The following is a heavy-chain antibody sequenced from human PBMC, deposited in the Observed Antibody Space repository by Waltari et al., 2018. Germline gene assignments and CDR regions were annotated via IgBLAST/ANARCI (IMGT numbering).Heavy chain of an antibody. J-gene: IGHJ4*02. CDR3: ASPQWLPHTWGF. D-gene: IGHD6-19*01. CDR2: ISGSGGST. Sequence: EVQLLESGGGLVQPGGSLRPSCSASGFPFTRYAMRLVRQAPGKGLEGVSAISGSGGSTYYADSVKGRFTISRDNSKNTLYLQMNSLRDEDTAVYYCASPQWLPHTWGFWGQGTLVTVSS. V-gene: IGHV3-23*01. CDR1: GFPFTRYA.